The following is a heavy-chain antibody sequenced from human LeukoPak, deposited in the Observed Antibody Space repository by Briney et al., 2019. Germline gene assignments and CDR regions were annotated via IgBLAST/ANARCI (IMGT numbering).Heavy chain of an antibody. CDR1: GYTFTSYG. J-gene: IGHJ6*02. Sequence: GASVKVSCKASGYTFTSYGISWVRQAPGQGLEWMGWISAYNGNTNYAQKLQGRVTMTTDTSTSTAYMELRSLRSGDTAVYYCARESGDMYYYYGMDVWGQGTTVTVSS. CDR2: ISAYNGNT. V-gene: IGHV1-18*01. D-gene: IGHD3-10*01. CDR3: ARESGDMYYYYGMDV.